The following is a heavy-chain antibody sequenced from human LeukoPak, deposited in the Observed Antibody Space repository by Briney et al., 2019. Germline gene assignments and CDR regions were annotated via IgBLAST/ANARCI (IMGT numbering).Heavy chain of an antibody. J-gene: IGHJ4*02. Sequence: GGSLGLSCAASGFTFSSYWMSWVRQAPGKGLEWVANIKQDGSEKYYVDSVKGRFTISRDNAKNSLYLQMNSLRAEDTAVYYCARVFTGSSWYFDYWGQGTLVTVSS. D-gene: IGHD2-15*01. CDR3: ARVFTGSSWYFDY. V-gene: IGHV3-7*01. CDR1: GFTFSSYW. CDR2: IKQDGSEK.